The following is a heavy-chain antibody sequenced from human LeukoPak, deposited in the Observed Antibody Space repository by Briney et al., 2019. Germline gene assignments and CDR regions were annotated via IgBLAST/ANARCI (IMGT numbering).Heavy chain of an antibody. CDR3: ASGGQYSSSAGGVYFDY. CDR2: INPNSGGT. D-gene: IGHD6-6*01. CDR1: GYTFTSYD. Sequence: ASVKVSCKASGYTFTSYDINWVRQATGQGLEWMGWINPNSGGTNYAQKFQGRVTMTRDTSISTAYMELSRLRSDDTAVYYCASGGQYSSSAGGVYFDYWGQGTLVTVSS. V-gene: IGHV1-2*02. J-gene: IGHJ4*02.